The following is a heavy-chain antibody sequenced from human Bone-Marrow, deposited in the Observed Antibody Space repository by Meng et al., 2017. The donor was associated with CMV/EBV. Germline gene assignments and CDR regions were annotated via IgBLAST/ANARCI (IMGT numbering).Heavy chain of an antibody. Sequence: ASVKVSCKASGYTFTGYYMHWVRQTPGQGLEWMGWINPNSGTTNYAQKFQGRVTMTRDTSISTAYMELSRLRSDDPAVYYCARDLRPGTTIFGVRSVHYGMDVWGQGTTVTVSS. CDR2: INPNSGTT. J-gene: IGHJ6*02. CDR3: ARDLRPGTTIFGVRSVHYGMDV. CDR1: GYTFTGYY. V-gene: IGHV1-2*02. D-gene: IGHD3-3*01.